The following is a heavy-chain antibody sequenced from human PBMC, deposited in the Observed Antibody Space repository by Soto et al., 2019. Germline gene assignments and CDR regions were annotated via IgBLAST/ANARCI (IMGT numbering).Heavy chain of an antibody. CDR1: GFTVSSTY. CDR3: ARDDDNDANALDY. Sequence: GGSLRLSCAASGFTVSSTYLTWVRQAPGKGLEWVAILYTGTDTVYADSVKGRFTISRDNSKNTLDLQMNNLRDEDTAVYYCARDDDNDANALDYWGPGTLVTVSS. J-gene: IGHJ4*02. CDR2: LYTGTDT. V-gene: IGHV3-53*01.